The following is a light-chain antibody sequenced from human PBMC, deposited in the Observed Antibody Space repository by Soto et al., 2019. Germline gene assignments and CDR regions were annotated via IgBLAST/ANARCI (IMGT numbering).Light chain of an antibody. CDR1: QSISSNF. CDR3: QQYGGSPRT. CDR2: GAS. Sequence: EIVLTQSPGTLSLSPGAGATLSCRASQSISSNFLAWYQQKRGQAPRLLIHGASNRATGIRDRFSGSGSGTDFTLTITRLEPEEFAVYYCQQYGGSPRTFGQGTKVDIK. V-gene: IGKV3-20*01. J-gene: IGKJ1*01.